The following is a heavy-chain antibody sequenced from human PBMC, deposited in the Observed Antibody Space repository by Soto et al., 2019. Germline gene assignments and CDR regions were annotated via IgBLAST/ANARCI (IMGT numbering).Heavy chain of an antibody. J-gene: IGHJ6*02. CDR3: ARDRGWMNYYYCYGMDV. CDR2: ISAYNGNT. CDR1: GYTFTSYG. D-gene: IGHD6-19*01. Sequence: ASVKVSCKASGYTFTSYGMSWLRQAPGQGLEWMGWISAYNGNTNYAQKLQGRVTMTTDTSTSTAYMELRSLRAEDTAVYYCARDRGWMNYYYCYGMDVWGQGTTVTV. V-gene: IGHV1-18*04.